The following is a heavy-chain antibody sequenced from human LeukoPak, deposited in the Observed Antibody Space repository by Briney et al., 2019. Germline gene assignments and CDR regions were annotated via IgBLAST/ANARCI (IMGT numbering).Heavy chain of an antibody. Sequence: PSETLSLTCTVSGGSISSYYWSWIRQPPGKGLEWIGYIYYSGGTNYNPSLKSRVTISVDTSKNQFSLKLSSVTAADTAVYYCAREGRVVPAAYGGSWFDPWGQGTLVTVSS. J-gene: IGHJ5*02. CDR1: GGSISSYY. CDR2: IYYSGGT. D-gene: IGHD2-2*01. CDR3: AREGRVVPAAYGGSWFDP. V-gene: IGHV4-59*01.